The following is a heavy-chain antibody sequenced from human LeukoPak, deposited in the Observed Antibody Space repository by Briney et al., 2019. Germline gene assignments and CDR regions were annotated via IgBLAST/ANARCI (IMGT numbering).Heavy chain of an antibody. D-gene: IGHD3-16*01. CDR3: ARGPYYGDLNPDYFDY. CDR2: FSTYNGKT. CDR1: DYTFTSYG. V-gene: IGHV1-18*04. J-gene: IGHJ4*02. Sequence: GASVTVSCKTSDYTFTSYGITWVRQAPGQGLEWMGWFSTYNGKTNYVDKFQGRVTMTTDTFTKTVYMHMRSLRSDDTALYYCARGPYYGDLNPDYFDYWGQGTLVTVSS.